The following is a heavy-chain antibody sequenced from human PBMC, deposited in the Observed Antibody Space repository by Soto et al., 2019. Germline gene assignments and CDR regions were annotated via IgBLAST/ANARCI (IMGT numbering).Heavy chain of an antibody. CDR3: ARDPTGYSGSDYVFTSYYMDV. V-gene: IGHV3-23*01. D-gene: IGHD5-12*01. CDR1: GFTFTSYV. Sequence: PGGSLRLSCAASGFTFTSYVINWVRQAPGKGLEWVSGISGSGGETGYADSVKGRFTISRDNPKNTVYLQIISLRAEDTAVYYYARDPTGYSGSDYVFTSYYMDVCGKGTTATLAS. CDR2: ISGSGGET. J-gene: IGHJ6*03.